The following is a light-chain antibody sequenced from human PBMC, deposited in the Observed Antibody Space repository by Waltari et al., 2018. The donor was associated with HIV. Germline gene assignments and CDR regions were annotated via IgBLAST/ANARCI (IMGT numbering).Light chain of an antibody. CDR2: AAS. CDR3: QQLNSYPRT. CDR1: QAIGTS. J-gene: IGKJ1*01. V-gene: IGKV1-9*01. Sequence: DVQLTQSPSFLSASVGAIVTITCRASQAIGTSLAWYQQKPGKAPNLLISAASTWQSGIPSRFSGDGSGTEFTLTISSLQAEDFATYYCQQLNSYPRTFGQGTKVDFK.